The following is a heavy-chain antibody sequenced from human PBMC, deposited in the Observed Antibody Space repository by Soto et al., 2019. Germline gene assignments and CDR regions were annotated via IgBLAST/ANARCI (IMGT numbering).Heavy chain of an antibody. CDR3: ARLGFPGAIYFDS. J-gene: IGHJ4*02. CDR2: IYYSGST. Sequence: SETLSLTCTVSGGSISSSSYYWGWIRQPPGKGLEWIGSIYYSGSTYYNPSLKSRVTISVDTSKNQFSLKLSSVTAADTAMYYCARLGFPGAIYFDSWGLGALVTVSS. V-gene: IGHV4-39*01. CDR1: GGSISSSSYY.